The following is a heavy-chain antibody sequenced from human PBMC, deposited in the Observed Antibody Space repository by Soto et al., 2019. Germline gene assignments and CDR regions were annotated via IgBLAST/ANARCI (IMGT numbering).Heavy chain of an antibody. CDR2: ISWNSGSI. Sequence: EVQLVESGGGLVQPGRSLRLSCAASGFTFDDHAMHWVRQAPGEGLEWVSGISWNSGSIAYADSVKGRFTISRDNAKNSLYLQINSLRAEDTALYYCAEDWGGGFGELSDWGQGTLVTVSS. CDR3: AEDWGGGFGELSD. D-gene: IGHD3-10*01. J-gene: IGHJ4*02. CDR1: GFTFDDHA. V-gene: IGHV3-9*01.